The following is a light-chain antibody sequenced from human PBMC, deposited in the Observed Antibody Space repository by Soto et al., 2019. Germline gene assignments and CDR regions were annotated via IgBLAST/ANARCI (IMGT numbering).Light chain of an antibody. CDR2: GVN. Sequence: QSALTQPASVSGSPGQSITISCTGTSSDVGGYNYVSWYQHHPGKAPQLIIYGVNNRPSGVSIRFSGSKSGNTASLTISGLQAEDEADYYCSSYTSGSTLVAFGGGTKVTVL. CDR1: SSDVGGYNY. V-gene: IGLV2-14*03. CDR3: SSYTSGSTLVA. J-gene: IGLJ2*01.